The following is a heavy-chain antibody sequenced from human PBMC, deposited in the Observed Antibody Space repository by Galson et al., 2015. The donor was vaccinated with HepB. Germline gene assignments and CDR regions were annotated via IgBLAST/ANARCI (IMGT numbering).Heavy chain of an antibody. CDR2: ITYDGGNQ. J-gene: IGHJ4*02. D-gene: IGHD3-10*02. Sequence: SLRLSCAASGFTFSTYAMHWVRHTPGMGRAWVALITYDGGNQFSMDSVRDRFTISRDNSNNKLYLQLKSLRPEVTAVYYCAKEELRLSYGRARNYWGQGTLVTVS. CDR3: AKEELRLSYGRARNY. CDR1: GFTFSTYA. V-gene: IGHV3-30*18.